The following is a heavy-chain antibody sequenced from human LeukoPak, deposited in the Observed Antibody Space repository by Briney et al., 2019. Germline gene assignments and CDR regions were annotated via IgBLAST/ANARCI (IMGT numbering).Heavy chain of an antibody. CDR3: ARFPFNYRPGDY. D-gene: IGHD4-11*01. CDR1: GYTFTGYY. V-gene: IGHV1-2*06. J-gene: IGHJ4*02. Sequence: ASVKVSCKASGYTFTGYYMHWVRQAPGQGLEWMGRINPNSGGTNYAQKFQGRVTMTRDTSISTAYMELSRLRSDDTAVYYCARFPFNYRPGDYWGQGTLVTVSS. CDR2: INPNSGGT.